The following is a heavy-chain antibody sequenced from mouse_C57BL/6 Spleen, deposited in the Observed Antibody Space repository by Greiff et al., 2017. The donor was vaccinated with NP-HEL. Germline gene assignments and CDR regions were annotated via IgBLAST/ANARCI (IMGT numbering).Heavy chain of an antibody. J-gene: IGHJ3*01. CDR1: GYTFTSYW. Sequence: QVQLKEPGAELVMPGASVKLSCKASGYTFTSYWMHWVKQRPGQGLEWIGEIDPSDSYTNYNQKFKGKSTLTVDKSSSTAYMQLSSLTSEDSAVYYCASLGLFAYWGQGTLVTVSA. CDR2: IDPSDSYT. D-gene: IGHD3-1*01. CDR3: ASLGLFAY. V-gene: IGHV1-69*01.